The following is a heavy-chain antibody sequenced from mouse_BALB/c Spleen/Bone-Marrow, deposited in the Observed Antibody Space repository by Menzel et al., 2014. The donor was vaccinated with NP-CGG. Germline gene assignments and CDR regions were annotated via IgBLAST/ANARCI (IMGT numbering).Heavy chain of an antibody. D-gene: IGHD3-1*01. J-gene: IGHJ2*01. CDR2: ISSGGSYT. CDR1: GFTFSSYA. Sequence: EVKLQESGGGLVKPGGSLKLSCAASGFTFSSYAMSWVRQSPEKRLEWVAEISSGGSYTYYPDTVTGRFTISRDNAKNTLYLEMSSLRSEDTAMYYCARDSSGYFDYWGRGTTLTVSS. CDR3: ARDSSGYFDY. V-gene: IGHV5-9-4*01.